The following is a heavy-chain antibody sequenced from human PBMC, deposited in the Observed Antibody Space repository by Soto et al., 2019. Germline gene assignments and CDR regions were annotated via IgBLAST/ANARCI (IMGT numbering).Heavy chain of an antibody. D-gene: IGHD6-13*01. V-gene: IGHV4-39*01. J-gene: IGHJ6*02. CDR1: GGSISSSSYY. Sequence: QLQLQESGPGLVKPSETLSLTCTVSGGSISSSSYYWGWIRQPPGKGLEWIGSIYYSGSTYYNPSLKSRVTISVDTSKNQFSLKLSSVTAADTAVYYCARMEWGSSSWLRYYYYYGMDVWGQGTTVTVSS. CDR2: IYYSGST. CDR3: ARMEWGSSSWLRYYYYYGMDV.